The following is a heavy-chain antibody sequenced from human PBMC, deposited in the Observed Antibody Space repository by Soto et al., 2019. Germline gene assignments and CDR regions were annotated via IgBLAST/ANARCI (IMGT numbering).Heavy chain of an antibody. Sequence: LSLPCAVYGGSFSGYYWSWIRQPPGKGLEWIGEINHSGSTNYNPSLKSRVTISVDTSKNQFSLKLSSVTAADTAVYYCARGWGQVVPAAPTIHLYYYYYYGMDVWGQGTTVTVSS. CDR3: ARGWGQVVPAAPTIHLYYYYYYGMDV. J-gene: IGHJ6*02. CDR1: GGSFSGYY. D-gene: IGHD2-2*01. CDR2: INHSGST. V-gene: IGHV4-34*01.